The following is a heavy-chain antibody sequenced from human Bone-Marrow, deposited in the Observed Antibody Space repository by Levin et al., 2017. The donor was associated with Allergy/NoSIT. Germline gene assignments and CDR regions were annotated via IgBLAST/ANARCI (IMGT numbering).Heavy chain of an antibody. D-gene: IGHD1-7*01. CDR1: GYTFTGYY. Sequence: ASVKVSCKASGYTFTGYYMHWVRQAPGQGLEWMGWINPNSGGTNYAQKFQGRVTMTRDTSISTAYMELSRLRSDDTAVYYCARVCRRVLTGTTFCYWGQGTLVTVSS. CDR2: INPNSGGT. V-gene: IGHV1-2*02. CDR3: ARVCRRVLTGTTFCY. J-gene: IGHJ4*02.